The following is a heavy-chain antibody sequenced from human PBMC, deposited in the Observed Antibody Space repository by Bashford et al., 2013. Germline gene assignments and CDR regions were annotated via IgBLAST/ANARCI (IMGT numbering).Heavy chain of an antibody. J-gene: IGHJ4*02. CDR1: GFSLSNARMG. CDR2: IFSNDEK. D-gene: IGHD3-3*01. V-gene: IGHV2-26*01. CDR3: AREIRPTTYYDFWSGYPLYFDY. Sequence: SGPTLVKPTETLTLTCTVSGFSLSNARMGVSWIRQPPGKALEWLAHIFSNDEKSYSTSLKSRLTISKDTSKSQVVLTMTNMDPVDTATYYCAREIRPTTYYDFWSGYPLYFDYWGQGTLVTSPQ.